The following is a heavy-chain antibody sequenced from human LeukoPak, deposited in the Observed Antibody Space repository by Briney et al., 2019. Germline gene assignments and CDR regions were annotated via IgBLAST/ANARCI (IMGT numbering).Heavy chain of an antibody. V-gene: IGHV1-18*01. D-gene: IGHD6-13*01. J-gene: IGHJ5*01. CDR1: GYIFNTNG. CDR2: IDANTGST. Sequence: GASVKVSCKASGYIFNTNGLSWVRQAPGQGLEWMGWIDANTGSTNYAQIFQGRVHMTTDTSTATAYMELTSLGSDDTATYYCARDAFQGSSWSNWFDSWGQGTLVIVSS. CDR3: ARDAFQGSSWSNWFDS.